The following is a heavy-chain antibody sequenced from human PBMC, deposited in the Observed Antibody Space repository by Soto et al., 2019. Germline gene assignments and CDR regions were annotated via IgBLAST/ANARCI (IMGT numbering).Heavy chain of an antibody. D-gene: IGHD2-21*02. V-gene: IGHV3-11*01. CDR3: ARYGTVVTARFDY. Sequence: GPLRLSCAASGFTFSDYYMSWIRQAPGKGLEWVSYISSSGSTIYYADSVKGRFTISRDNAKNSLYLQMNSLRAEDTAVYYCARYGTVVTARFDYWGQGTLVTVSS. CDR1: GFTFSDYY. J-gene: IGHJ4*02. CDR2: ISSSGSTI.